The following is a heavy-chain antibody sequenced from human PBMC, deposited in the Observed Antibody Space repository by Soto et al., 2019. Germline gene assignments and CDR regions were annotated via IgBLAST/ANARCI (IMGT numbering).Heavy chain of an antibody. D-gene: IGHD2-15*01. Sequence: PSETLSLTCSVSGVTISYGGYSWSWIRQSPGKGLEWLGYISHVETTNYNPSLQSRLSLSVDKTTNQFSLRLSSVTAADTAMYYCARGCSGGSCSSLVGMDVWGQGTTVTVSS. CDR1: GVTISYGGYS. V-gene: IGHV4-30-2*06. J-gene: IGHJ6*02. CDR3: ARGCSGGSCSSLVGMDV. CDR2: ISHVETT.